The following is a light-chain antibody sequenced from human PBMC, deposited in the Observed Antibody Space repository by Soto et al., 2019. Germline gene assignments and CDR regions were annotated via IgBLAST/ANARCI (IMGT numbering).Light chain of an antibody. V-gene: IGLV2-14*01. CDR3: SSFSSITREV. CDR2: EVS. Sequence: QSVLTQPASVSGSPGQSITISCTGTSSDVGGYSYVSWYQQHPGKTPKLMIYEVSNRPSGVSHRFSGSKSGNTASLTISGLQTEDEADYHCSSFSSITREVFGGGTKVTVL. J-gene: IGLJ2*01. CDR1: SSDVGGYSY.